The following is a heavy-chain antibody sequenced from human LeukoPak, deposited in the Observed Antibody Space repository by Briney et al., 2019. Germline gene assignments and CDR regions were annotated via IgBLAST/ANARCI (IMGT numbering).Heavy chain of an antibody. CDR3: ARGMASDAFDI. CDR2: IIPIFGTA. Sequence: SVKVSCKASGGTFSSYAISWVRQAPGQGLEWMGGIIPIFGTANYAQKFQGRVKIITDESTSTAYMELSSLRSEDTAVYYCARGMASDAFDIWGQGTMVTVSS. J-gene: IGHJ3*02. V-gene: IGHV1-69*05. CDR1: GGTFSSYA. D-gene: IGHD5-24*01.